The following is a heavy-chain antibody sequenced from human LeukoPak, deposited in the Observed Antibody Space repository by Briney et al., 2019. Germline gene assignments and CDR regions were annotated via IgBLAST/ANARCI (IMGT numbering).Heavy chain of an antibody. Sequence: PRETLSLTCTVSGGSISSSSYYWGWIRQPPGKGLEWIGSIYYSGSTYYNPSLKSRVTISVDTSKNQFSLKLSSVTAADTAVYYCARRGIAARLLYYFDYWGQGTLVTVSS. D-gene: IGHD6-6*01. CDR1: GGSISSSSYY. V-gene: IGHV4-39*01. CDR2: IYYSGST. CDR3: ARRGIAARLLYYFDY. J-gene: IGHJ4*02.